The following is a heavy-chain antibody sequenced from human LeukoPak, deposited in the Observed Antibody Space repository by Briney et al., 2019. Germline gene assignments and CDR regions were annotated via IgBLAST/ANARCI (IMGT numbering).Heavy chain of an antibody. D-gene: IGHD3-22*01. CDR1: GFSFSNSS. J-gene: IGHJ4*02. V-gene: IGHV3-23*01. CDR2: ITSGVGIT. Sequence: GGSPRDSRAASGFSFSNSSVNWVCQAPGKGLEWVSIITSGVGITYYADSVKGRITISRDNSRNTLYLQMNSLRAEDTAVYYCAKGEYYEPDYWGQGTLVTVSS. CDR3: AKGEYYEPDY.